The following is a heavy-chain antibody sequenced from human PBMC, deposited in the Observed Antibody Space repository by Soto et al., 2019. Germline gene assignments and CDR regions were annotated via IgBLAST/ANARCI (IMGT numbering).Heavy chain of an antibody. D-gene: IGHD3-3*01. V-gene: IGHV4-39*07. J-gene: IGHJ5*02. CDR1: GGDVTSSRYY. Sequence: SETLSLTCTVSGGDVTSSRYYWAWIRQTPGKGLEWIGTIYYSGSTYYNPSLKSRVTISVDTSKNQFSLKLSSVTAADTAVYYCARDNRDYDFWSGYYRIRWFDPWGQGTPVTVSS. CDR3: ARDNRDYDFWSGYYRIRWFDP. CDR2: IYYSGST.